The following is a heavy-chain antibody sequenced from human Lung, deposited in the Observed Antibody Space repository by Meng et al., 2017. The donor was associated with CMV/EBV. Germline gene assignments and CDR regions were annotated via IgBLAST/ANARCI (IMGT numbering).Heavy chain of an antibody. CDR2: TYYRSKWYH. Sequence: QVQLQQSGPGLAKPSQTLSLPCAISGDIVSSNSAAWHWIRQSPSRGLEWLGRTYYRSKWYHEYAVSVKSRITISPDTPKNQFSLQLNSMTPEDTAVYYCARGINGGCGDWGQGTLVTVSS. V-gene: IGHV6-1*01. CDR3: ARGINGGCGD. CDR1: GDIVSSNSAA. J-gene: IGHJ4*02. D-gene: IGHD4-23*01.